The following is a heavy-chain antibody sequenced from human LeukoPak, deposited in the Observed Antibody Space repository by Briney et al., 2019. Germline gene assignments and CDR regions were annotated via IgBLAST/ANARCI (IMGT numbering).Heavy chain of an antibody. CDR2: FDPEDGET. CDR3: ARVDGYESRTPYYDILTGPDY. V-gene: IGHV1-24*01. CDR1: GYTLTELS. J-gene: IGHJ4*02. D-gene: IGHD3-9*01. Sequence: ASVKVSCKVSGYTLTELSMHWVRQAPGKGLEWMGGFDPEDGETIYAQKFQGRVTMTTDTSTTTAYMELRSLRSDDTAVYYCARVDGYESRTPYYDILTGPDYWGQGTLVTVSS.